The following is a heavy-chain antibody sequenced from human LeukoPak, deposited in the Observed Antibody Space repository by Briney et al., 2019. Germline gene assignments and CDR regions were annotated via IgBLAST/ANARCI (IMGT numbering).Heavy chain of an antibody. D-gene: IGHD3-3*01. CDR3: ARHGGISIFGVAQPGGAFDI. CDR2: IRYDGSNK. Sequence: GGSLRLSCAASGFTFSSYGLHWVRQAPGKGLEWVAFIRYDGSNKYYADSVKGRFTISRDNAKNSLYLQMNSLRAEDTAVYYCARHGGISIFGVAQPGGAFDIWGQGTMVTVSS. V-gene: IGHV3-30*02. J-gene: IGHJ3*02. CDR1: GFTFSSYG.